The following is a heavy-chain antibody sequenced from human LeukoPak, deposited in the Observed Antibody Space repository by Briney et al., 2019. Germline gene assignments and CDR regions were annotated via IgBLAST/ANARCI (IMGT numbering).Heavy chain of an antibody. V-gene: IGHV4-39*01. CDR2: IYYSGST. J-gene: IGHJ5*02. D-gene: IGHD5-12*01. Sequence: SETLSLTCTVSGGSIGSSSYYWGWIRQPPGKGLEWIGSIYYSGSTYYNPYLKSRVTISVDTSKNQFSLKLSSVTAADTAVYYCARQARGYDRTPKYNWIDPWGQGTLVTVSS. CDR1: GGSIGSSSYY. CDR3: ARQARGYDRTPKYNWIDP.